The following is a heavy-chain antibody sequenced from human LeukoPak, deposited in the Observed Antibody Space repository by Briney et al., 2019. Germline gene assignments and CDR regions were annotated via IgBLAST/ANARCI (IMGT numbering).Heavy chain of an antibody. J-gene: IGHJ3*02. CDR2: ISTYNGNT. V-gene: IGHV1-18*01. CDR1: GYTFTNYG. Sequence: ASVKVSCKASGYTFTNYGISWVRQAPGEGLEWMGWISTYNGNTDYAQRLQGRVTMTTDTSTSTVYMELRSLGSDDTAVYYCARAGGWARGDYKGDSFHIWGQGTTVTVSS. CDR3: ARAGGWARGDYKGDSFHI. D-gene: IGHD6-19*01.